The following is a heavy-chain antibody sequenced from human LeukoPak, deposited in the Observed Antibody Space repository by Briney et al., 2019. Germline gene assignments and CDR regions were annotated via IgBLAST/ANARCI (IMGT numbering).Heavy chain of an antibody. Sequence: PGGSLRLSCAASEFTLNTYSVNWVRQAPGKGLEWLASIRGRSSTTYYADSVKGRFTISRDNARNSLYVQMNSLRAEDTAVYYCARTSGDPFNYWGQGTLVTVSS. CDR2: IRGRSSTT. J-gene: IGHJ4*02. D-gene: IGHD4-17*01. V-gene: IGHV3-48*04. CDR3: ARTSGDPFNY. CDR1: EFTLNTYS.